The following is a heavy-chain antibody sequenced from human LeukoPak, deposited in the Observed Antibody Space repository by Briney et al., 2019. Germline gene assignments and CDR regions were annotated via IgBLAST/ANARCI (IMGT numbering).Heavy chain of an antibody. CDR3: AKDDNGPQDY. CDR1: GFTFGNYR. CDR2: IHFDGSKK. Sequence: PGGSLRLSCAASGFTFGNYRMHWVRQAPGKGLEWVALIHFDGSKKYSADSVKGRFTISRDNSKNTLYLQMNSLRTEDTAVYYCAKDDNGPQDYWGQGILVTVSS. V-gene: IGHV3-30*02. J-gene: IGHJ4*02. D-gene: IGHD1-14*01.